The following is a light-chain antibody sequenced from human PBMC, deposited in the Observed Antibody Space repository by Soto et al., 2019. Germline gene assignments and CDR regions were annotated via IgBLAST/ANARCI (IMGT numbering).Light chain of an antibody. CDR3: HQYTTSWT. CDR2: DAY. Sequence: DIQMTQSPSTLSASVGDRVTITCRASQSISNWLAWFQQKPGSASKLLIYDAYNLESGVASWFSGSVSGTEFTLAISRMQPYDFSTYYCHQYTTSWTFGQGTKVEVK. J-gene: IGKJ1*01. V-gene: IGKV1-5*01. CDR1: QSISNW.